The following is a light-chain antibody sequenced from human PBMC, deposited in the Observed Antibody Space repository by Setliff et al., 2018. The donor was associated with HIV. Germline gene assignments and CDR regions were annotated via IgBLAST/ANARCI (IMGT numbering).Light chain of an antibody. Sequence: QSALTQPASVSGSPGQSITISCTGTSRDVGGYNYVSWYQQHPGKAPKLIIYEVRNRPSGVSNRFSGSKSGNTASLTISGLQVEDEADYYCSSYAISNTLPFGTGTKV. CDR1: SRDVGGYNY. CDR3: SSYAISNTLP. V-gene: IGLV2-14*01. J-gene: IGLJ1*01. CDR2: EVR.